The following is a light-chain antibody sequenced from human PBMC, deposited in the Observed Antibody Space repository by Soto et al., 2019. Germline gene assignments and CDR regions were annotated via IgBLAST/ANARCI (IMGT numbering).Light chain of an antibody. CDR2: AAS. CDR1: QGIRND. V-gene: IGKV1-6*01. Sequence: AIQMTQSPSSLSASVGDRVTVTCRASQGIRNDVAWYQQKPGKAPKLLIYAASHLQSGLPSRFSGSGSGTDFTLTISRLHPEDFATYYCLQDYSYPYTFGQGTKLEI. CDR3: LQDYSYPYT. J-gene: IGKJ2*01.